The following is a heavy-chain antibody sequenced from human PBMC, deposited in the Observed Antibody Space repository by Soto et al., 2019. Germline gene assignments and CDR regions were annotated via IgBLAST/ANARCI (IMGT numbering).Heavy chain of an antibody. V-gene: IGHV1-3*01. CDR2: INAGYGNT. CDR3: ARDTGDGNFDF. Sequence: ASVKVSCKASGYTFSSYAMHWVHQAPGQRLEWMGWINAGYGNTKSSQKFQDRVTISRDTSASTAYMELTSLRSEDTAVYYCARDTGDGNFDFWGQGTLVTVSS. D-gene: IGHD7-27*01. CDR1: GYTFSSYA. J-gene: IGHJ4*02.